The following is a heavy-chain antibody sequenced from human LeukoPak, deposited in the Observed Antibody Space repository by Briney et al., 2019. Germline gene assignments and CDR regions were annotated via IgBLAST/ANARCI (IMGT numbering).Heavy chain of an antibody. Sequence: KPGGSLRLSCAASGFIFSNSNMNWVRQAPGKGLEWVSSISSSSSYISYADSVKGRFTISRDNAKNSLYLQMNSLRAEDTAVYYCARRTGDCFDYWGQGTLVTVSS. CDR3: ARRTGDCFDY. V-gene: IGHV3-21*01. J-gene: IGHJ4*02. CDR2: ISSSSSYI. CDR1: GFIFSNSN. D-gene: IGHD7-27*01.